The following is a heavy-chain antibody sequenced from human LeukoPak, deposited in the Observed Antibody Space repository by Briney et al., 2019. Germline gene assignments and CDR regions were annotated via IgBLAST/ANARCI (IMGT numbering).Heavy chain of an antibody. J-gene: IGHJ4*02. CDR1: GFTFSSYA. V-gene: IGHV3-23*01. Sequence: PGGSLRLSCAASGFTFSSYAMSWVRQAPGKGLEWVSGISGRGGSTYYADSVKGRFTISRDNSKNTLYLQMDSLTAEDTAIYYCAKATGTLANWGQATLVTVSS. D-gene: IGHD1-1*01. CDR2: ISGRGGST. CDR3: AKATGTLAN.